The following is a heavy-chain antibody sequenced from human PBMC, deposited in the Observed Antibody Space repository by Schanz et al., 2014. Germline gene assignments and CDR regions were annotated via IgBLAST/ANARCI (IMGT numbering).Heavy chain of an antibody. J-gene: IGHJ4*02. CDR2: ISGSGGST. CDR3: ASPSAYSDYGTYFDF. D-gene: IGHD5-12*01. Sequence: EVHLVESGGGLVKRGGSLRLSCAASGFTFSTYAMSWVRQAPGKGLEWVSAISGSGGSTYYADSVKGRFTISRDNSRNTLYLQMNSLRAEDTAVYYCASPSAYSDYGTYFDFWGQGTLVTVSS. CDR1: GFTFSTYA. V-gene: IGHV3-23*04.